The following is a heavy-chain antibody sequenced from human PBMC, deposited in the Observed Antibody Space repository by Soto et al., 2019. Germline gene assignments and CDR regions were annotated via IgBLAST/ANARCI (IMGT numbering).Heavy chain of an antibody. CDR3: ARGGAAAAIHWFDP. V-gene: IGHV4-34*01. D-gene: IGHD2-2*02. Sequence: QVQLQQWGAGLLKPSETLSLTCAVYGGSFSGYYWSWIHQPPGKGLVWIGEINHSGSTNYNPSLKSRVTISVDTSKNQFSLKLSSVTAADTAVYYCARGGAAAAIHWFDPWGQGTLVTVSS. CDR2: INHSGST. CDR1: GGSFSGYY. J-gene: IGHJ5*02.